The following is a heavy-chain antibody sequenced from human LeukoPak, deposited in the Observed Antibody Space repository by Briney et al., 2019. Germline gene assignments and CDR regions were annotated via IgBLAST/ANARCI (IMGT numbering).Heavy chain of an antibody. CDR3: ARVQLVYPYYYYYYMDV. CDR1: GGSISSSSYY. D-gene: IGHD6-6*01. V-gene: IGHV4-39*01. CDR2: IYYSGST. Sequence: SSETLSLTCTVSGGSISSSSYYWGWIRQPPGKGLEWIGSIYYSGSTYYNPSLKSRVTISVDTSKNQFSLKLSSVTAADTAVYYCARVQLVYPYYYYYYMDVWGKGTTVTVSS. J-gene: IGHJ6*03.